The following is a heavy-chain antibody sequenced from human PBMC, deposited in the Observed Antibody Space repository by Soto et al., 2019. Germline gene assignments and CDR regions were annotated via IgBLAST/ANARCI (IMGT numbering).Heavy chain of an antibody. CDR3: ARTGGYSGGWLDH. D-gene: IGHD5-12*01. J-gene: IGHJ1*01. Sequence: GVSAKVPVNASGDTFTSDVISWVRQAPGQGLEWMGWISAYNGNTNCAQKLQGRVTMTTDTSTSPAYMELRSLRSDDAAVYYCARTGGYSGGWLDHWGQGTMVTVSS. CDR2: ISAYNGNT. V-gene: IGHV1-18*04. CDR1: GDTFTSDV.